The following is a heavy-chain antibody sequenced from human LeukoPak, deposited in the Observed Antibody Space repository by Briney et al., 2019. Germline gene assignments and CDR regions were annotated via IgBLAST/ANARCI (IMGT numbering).Heavy chain of an antibody. J-gene: IGHJ5*02. Sequence: GASVKVSCKASGGTFSSYAISWVRQAPGQGLEWMGGIIPIFGTANYAQKFQGRVTITADESTSTAYVELSSLRSEDTAVYYCARDLGGYCSSTSCYTSVWFDPWGQGTLVTVSS. CDR2: IIPIFGTA. CDR3: ARDLGGYCSSTSCYTSVWFDP. V-gene: IGHV1-69*13. D-gene: IGHD2-2*02. CDR1: GGTFSSYA.